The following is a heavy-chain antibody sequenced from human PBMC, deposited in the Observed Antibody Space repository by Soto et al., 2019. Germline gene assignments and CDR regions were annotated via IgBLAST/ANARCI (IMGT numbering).Heavy chain of an antibody. V-gene: IGHV1-2*02. CDR2: INPKSGGT. CDR1: GYTFTVYY. D-gene: IGHD1-26*01. Sequence: ASVKVSCKASGYTFTVYYMHWVRQAPGQGLEWMGWINPKSGGTMYPQKFQGRVTMTWDTSISTAYMALTRLRSDDTAVYYCARDLAKGGGSAGFDYWGQGTLVTVPQ. J-gene: IGHJ4*02. CDR3: ARDLAKGGGSAGFDY.